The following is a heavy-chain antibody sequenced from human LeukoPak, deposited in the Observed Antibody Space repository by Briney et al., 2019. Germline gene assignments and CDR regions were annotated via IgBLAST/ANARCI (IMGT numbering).Heavy chain of an antibody. V-gene: IGHV2-70*01. J-gene: IGHJ4*02. CDR2: TDWDDDK. CDR1: GFSLSTSGMC. D-gene: IGHD3-10*01. Sequence: GSGPALVNPTQTLTLTCTFSGFSLSTSGMCVSWIRQPPGKALEWLALTDWDDDKYYSTSLKTRLTISKDTSKNQVVLTMTNMDPVDTATYYCARIRVSTMVRGVVGPYDYWGQGTLVTVSS. CDR3: ARIRVSTMVRGVVGPYDY.